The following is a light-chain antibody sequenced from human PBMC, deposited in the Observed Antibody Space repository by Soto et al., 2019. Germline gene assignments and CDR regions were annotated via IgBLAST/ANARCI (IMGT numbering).Light chain of an antibody. Sequence: NFMLTQPHSVSESPGKTVTISCTRSSGSIASNYVQWYQQRPGSAPTTVIYGGNQRPSGVPDRFSGSTDGSSNSASLTISGLQTEDEADYYCQSYDSSIVVFGGGTKVTVL. V-gene: IGLV6-57*04. CDR1: SGSIASNY. J-gene: IGLJ2*01. CDR2: GGN. CDR3: QSYDSSIVV.